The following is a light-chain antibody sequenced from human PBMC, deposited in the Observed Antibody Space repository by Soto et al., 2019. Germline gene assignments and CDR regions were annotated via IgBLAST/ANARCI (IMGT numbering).Light chain of an antibody. CDR2: GAS. Sequence: EIVMTQSPATLSVSPGERATLSCRASQSVSSNLAWYQQKPGQAPRLLIYGASTRATGIPARFSCSGSGTEFTLTISSLQSEDFAVYYCQQYNTWPAWTFGQGAKVEIK. J-gene: IGKJ1*01. CDR1: QSVSSN. CDR3: QQYNTWPAWT. V-gene: IGKV3-15*01.